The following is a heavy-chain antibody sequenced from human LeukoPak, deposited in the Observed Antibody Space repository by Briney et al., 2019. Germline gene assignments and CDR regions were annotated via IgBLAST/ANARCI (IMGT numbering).Heavy chain of an antibody. CDR3: ATIPHTAMGYYYGMDV. J-gene: IGHJ6*02. V-gene: IGHV1-24*01. D-gene: IGHD5-18*01. CDR1: GYTLTELS. CDR2: FDPEDGET. Sequence: ASVKVSCKVSGYTLTELSMHWVRQGPGKGLEWMGGFDPEDGETIYAQKFQGRVTMTEDTSTDTAYMELSSLRSEDTAVYYCATIPHTAMGYYYGMDVWGQGTTVTVSS.